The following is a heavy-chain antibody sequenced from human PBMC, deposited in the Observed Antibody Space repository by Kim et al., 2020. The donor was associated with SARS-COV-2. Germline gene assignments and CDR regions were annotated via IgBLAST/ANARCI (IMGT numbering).Heavy chain of an antibody. Sequence: GGSLRLSCAASGFTFSSYAMHWVRQAPGKGLEWVAVISYDGSNKYYADSVKGRFTISRDNSKNTLYLQMNSLRAEDTAVYYCAREAYGDYGYFDYWGQGTLVTVSS. CDR2: ISYDGSNK. CDR3: AREAYGDYGYFDY. CDR1: GFTFSSYA. V-gene: IGHV3-30*04. D-gene: IGHD4-17*01. J-gene: IGHJ4*02.